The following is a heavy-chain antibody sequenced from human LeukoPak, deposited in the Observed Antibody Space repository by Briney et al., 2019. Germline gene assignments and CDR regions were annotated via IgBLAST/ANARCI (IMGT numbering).Heavy chain of an antibody. J-gene: IGHJ4*02. CDR3: TTASAGYSSGWLFDY. D-gene: IGHD6-19*01. CDR1: GFTFSNAW. V-gene: IGHV3-15*01. CDR2: IKSKTDGGTT. Sequence: PGGSLRLSCAASGFTFSNAWMSWVRQAPGKGLEWVGRIKSKTDGGTTDYAAPVKGRFTISRDDSKNTLYLQMNSLKTEDTAVYYCTTASAGYSSGWLFDYWGQGTLVTVSS.